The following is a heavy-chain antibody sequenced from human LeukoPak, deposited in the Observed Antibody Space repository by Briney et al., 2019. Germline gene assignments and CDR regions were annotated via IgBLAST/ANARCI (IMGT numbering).Heavy chain of an antibody. J-gene: IGHJ4*02. CDR2: IYYSGST. Sequence: ETLSLTCTVSGGSISSSSYYWGWIRQPPGKGLEWIGSIYYSGSTYYNPSLKSRVTISVDTSKNQFSLKLSSVTAADTAVYYCARIYYYDSSGPFDYWGQGTLVTVSS. CDR1: GGSISSSSYY. D-gene: IGHD3-22*01. V-gene: IGHV4-39*01. CDR3: ARIYYYDSSGPFDY.